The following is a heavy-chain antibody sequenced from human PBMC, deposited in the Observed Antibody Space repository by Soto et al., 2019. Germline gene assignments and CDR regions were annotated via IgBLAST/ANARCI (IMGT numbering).Heavy chain of an antibody. J-gene: IGHJ3*01. CDR2: INSDGSNT. CDR3: ARELVAKDAFDL. CDR1: GFTVSSFW. Sequence: EVQLVESGGGLVQPGGSLRLSCAASGFTVSSFWIHWFRQAPGEGLVWVSRINSDGSNTRYADSVKGRFTISRDNAKNTLYLQMNSLRVEDTAVYYCARELVAKDAFDLWGQGTMVTVAS. V-gene: IGHV3-74*01. D-gene: IGHD2-8*02.